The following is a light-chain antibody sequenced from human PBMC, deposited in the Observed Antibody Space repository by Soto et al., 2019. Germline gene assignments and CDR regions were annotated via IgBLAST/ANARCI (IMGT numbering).Light chain of an antibody. J-gene: IGKJ1*01. V-gene: IGKV3-20*01. CDR1: QSVTSTF. Sequence: ESVLTQSPGTLSLSPGERATLSCRSSQSVTSTFLAWYQHKPGQAPRLLIYGVSKRATGIPDRFSGSGSGTDFTLTITRLEPEDFAVYYCQQYGDPPWAFGQGTKVDIK. CDR3: QQYGDPPWA. CDR2: GVS.